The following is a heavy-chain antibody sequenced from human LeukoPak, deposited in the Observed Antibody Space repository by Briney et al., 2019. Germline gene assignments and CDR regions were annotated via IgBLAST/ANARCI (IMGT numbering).Heavy chain of an antibody. D-gene: IGHD3-22*01. J-gene: IGHJ4*02. V-gene: IGHV3-30*18. CDR1: GFTFSSYG. CDR2: ISYDGSNK. Sequence: GRSLRLSCAASGFTFSSYGMHWVRQAPGKGPEWVAVISYDGSNKYYADSVKGRFTISRDNSKNTLYLQMNSLRAEDTAVYYCAKDSSSGLFYFDYWGQGTLVTVSS. CDR3: AKDSSSGLFYFDY.